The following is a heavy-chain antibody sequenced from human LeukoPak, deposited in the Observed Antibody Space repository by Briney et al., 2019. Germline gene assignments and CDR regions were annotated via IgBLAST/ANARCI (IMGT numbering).Heavy chain of an antibody. CDR2: IYHSGST. J-gene: IGHJ3*02. CDR1: GGSISSSNW. Sequence: SETLSLTCAVSGGSISSSNWWSWVRQPPGKGLEWIGEIYHSGSTNYNPSLKSRVTISVDKSKNQFSLKLSSVTAADTAVYYCARDRGNSSGWYFDAFDIWGQGTMVTVSS. D-gene: IGHD6-19*01. V-gene: IGHV4-4*02. CDR3: ARDRGNSSGWYFDAFDI.